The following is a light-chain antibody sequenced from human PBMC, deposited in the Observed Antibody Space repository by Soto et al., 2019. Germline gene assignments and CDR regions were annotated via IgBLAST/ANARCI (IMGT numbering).Light chain of an antibody. CDR1: GREIGAYDY. CDR3: SSYTTSYFYV. V-gene: IGLV2-14*01. CDR2: GVK. J-gene: IGLJ1*01. Sequence: QSALTQPASVSGSHGQSITISCTGSGREIGAYDYVSWYQQHPGKAPKLLIYGVKNRPSGVSYRFSASKSAFTASLTISGLQAEDEAHYYCSSYTTSYFYVFGPGTNLTVL.